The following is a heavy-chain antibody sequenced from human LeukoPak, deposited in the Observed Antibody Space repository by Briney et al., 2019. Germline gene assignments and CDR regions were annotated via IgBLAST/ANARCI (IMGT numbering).Heavy chain of an antibody. V-gene: IGHV3-7*01. J-gene: IGHJ4*02. CDR1: GFTFSNYW. Sequence: GGSLRLSCAASGFTFSNYWLTWVRQAPGQGLEWVANIKQDGSEKHYVDSVKGRFTTSRDNAKNSLYLQMNSLRAEDTTVYYCARDRQIAYWGQGTLVTVSS. CDR3: ARDRQIAY. CDR2: IKQDGSEK.